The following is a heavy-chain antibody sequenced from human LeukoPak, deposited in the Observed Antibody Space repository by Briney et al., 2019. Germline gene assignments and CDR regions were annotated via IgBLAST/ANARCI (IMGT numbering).Heavy chain of an antibody. Sequence: SETLSLTCTVSGGSTSSGNYYWGWIRQPPGKGLEWIGGISSSGNTYYNPSLKSRITISIDTTKNHFSLKLSSVSAADTAVYYCARLGAGPTYYDFWSGYSSFYFDYWGQGTLVTVSS. J-gene: IGHJ4*02. V-gene: IGHV4-39*02. CDR2: ISSSGNT. CDR1: GGSTSSGNYY. CDR3: ARLGAGPTYYDFWSGYSSFYFDY. D-gene: IGHD3-3*01.